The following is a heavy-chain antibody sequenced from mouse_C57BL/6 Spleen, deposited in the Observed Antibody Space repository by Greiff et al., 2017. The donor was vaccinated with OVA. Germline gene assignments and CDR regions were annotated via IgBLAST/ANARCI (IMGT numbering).Heavy chain of an antibody. CDR3: ARKGADYWYFDV. CDR1: GYAFSSSW. V-gene: IGHV1-82*01. Sequence: QVQLQQSGPELVKPGASVKISCKASGYAFSSSWMNWVKQRPGKGLEWIGRIYPGDGDTNYNGKFKGKATLTADKSSSTAYMQLSSLTSEDSAVYFCARKGADYWYFDVWGTGTTVTVSS. D-gene: IGHD3-3*01. CDR2: IYPGDGDT. J-gene: IGHJ1*03.